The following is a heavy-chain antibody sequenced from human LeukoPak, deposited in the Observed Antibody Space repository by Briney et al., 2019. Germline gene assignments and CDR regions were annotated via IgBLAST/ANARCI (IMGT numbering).Heavy chain of an antibody. Sequence: GGSLRLSCAASGFTFSSYAMSWVRQAPGKGLEWVSAISGSGGSTYYADSVKGRFTISRDNSKNTLYLQMNSLRAEDTAVYYCAKRGIAVAGTLYYFDYWGQGTLVTVSS. CDR1: GFTFSSYA. CDR2: ISGSGGST. V-gene: IGHV3-23*01. CDR3: AKRGIAVAGTLYYFDY. D-gene: IGHD6-19*01. J-gene: IGHJ4*02.